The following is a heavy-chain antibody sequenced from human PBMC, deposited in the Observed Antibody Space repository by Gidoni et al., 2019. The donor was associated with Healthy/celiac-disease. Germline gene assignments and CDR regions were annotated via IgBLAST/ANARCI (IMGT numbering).Heavy chain of an antibody. V-gene: IGHV3-30-3*01. CDR2: ISYDGSNK. J-gene: IGHJ4*02. CDR1: GFTFSSYA. Sequence: QVQLVASGGGVVQPGGSLRLSGAASGFTFSSYAMHWVRQAPGKGLEWVAVISYDGSNKYYADSVKGRFTISRDNSKNTLYLQMNSLRAEDTAVYYCARAGVYDYVWGSYIRTDYWGQGTLVTVSS. D-gene: IGHD3-16*01. CDR3: ARAGVYDYVWGSYIRTDY.